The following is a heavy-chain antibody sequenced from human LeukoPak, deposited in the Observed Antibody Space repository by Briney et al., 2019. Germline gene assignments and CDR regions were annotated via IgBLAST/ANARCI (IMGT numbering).Heavy chain of an antibody. CDR3: ARVDSEAYCSGGSCYSFAY. Sequence: GASVKVSCKASGGTFSSYAISWVRQAPGQGLEWMGGIIPIFGTANYAQKFQGRVTITADESTSTAYMELSSLRSEDTAVYYCARVDSEAYCSGGSCYSFAYWGQGTLVTVSS. J-gene: IGHJ4*02. CDR2: IIPIFGTA. CDR1: GGTFSSYA. V-gene: IGHV1-69*13. D-gene: IGHD2-15*01.